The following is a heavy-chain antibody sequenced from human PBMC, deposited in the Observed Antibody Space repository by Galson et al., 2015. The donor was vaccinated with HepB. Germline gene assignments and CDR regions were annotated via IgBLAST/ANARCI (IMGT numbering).Heavy chain of an antibody. CDR3: VKERYSSSWYDDY. J-gene: IGHJ4*02. V-gene: IGHV3-64D*06. CDR1: GFTFSSYA. CDR2: ISSNGGST. D-gene: IGHD6-13*01. Sequence: SLRLSCAASGFTFSSYAMHWVRQAPGKGLENVSAISSNGGSTYYADSVKGRFTISRDNSKNTLYLQMSSLRAEDTAVYYCVKERYSSSWYDDYWGQGTLVTVSS.